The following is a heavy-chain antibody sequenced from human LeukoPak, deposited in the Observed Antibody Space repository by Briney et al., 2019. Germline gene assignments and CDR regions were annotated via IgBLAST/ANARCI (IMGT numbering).Heavy chain of an antibody. CDR1: GYTFTSYA. CDR2: NNTNTGNP. V-gene: IGHV7-4-1*02. D-gene: IGHD6-19*01. J-gene: IGHJ4*02. CDR3: ARGGVGLAVAAYFDF. Sequence: ASVKVSCKASGYTFTSYAMNWVRQAPGQGLEWMGWNNTNTGNPTYAQGFTGRFVFSLDTSVSTAYLQISSLKAEDTAVYYCARGGVGLAVAAYFDFWGQGTLVTVSS.